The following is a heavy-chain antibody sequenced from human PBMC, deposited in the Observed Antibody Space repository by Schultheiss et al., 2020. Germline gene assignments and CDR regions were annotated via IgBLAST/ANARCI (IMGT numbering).Heavy chain of an antibody. CDR3: AKDHYYYDSSGFGLLDL. J-gene: IGHJ5*02. CDR1: GGSISSSSYY. CDR2: ISSSGSTI. V-gene: IGHV3-11*01. Sequence: LSLTCTVSGGSISSSSYYWGWIRQPPGKGLEWVSYISSSGSTIYYADSVKGRFTISRDNAKNSLYLQMNSLRPEDTAEYYCAKDHYYYDSSGFGLLDLWGQGTVVTVSS. D-gene: IGHD3-22*01.